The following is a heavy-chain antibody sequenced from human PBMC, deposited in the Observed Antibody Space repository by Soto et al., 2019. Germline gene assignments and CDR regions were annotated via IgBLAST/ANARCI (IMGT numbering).Heavy chain of an antibody. CDR2: IKSKTDGGTT. CDR1: GFTFSNAW. CDR3: TTDSRAVYCSGGSCYSFSTY. Sequence: EVQLVESGGGLVKPGGSLRLSCAASGFTFSNAWMSWVRQAPGKGLEWVGRIKSKTDGGTTDYAAPVKGRFTISRDDSKNTLYLKMNSLKTEDTAVYYCTTDSRAVYCSGGSCYSFSTYWGQGTLVTVSS. D-gene: IGHD2-15*01. V-gene: IGHV3-15*01. J-gene: IGHJ4*02.